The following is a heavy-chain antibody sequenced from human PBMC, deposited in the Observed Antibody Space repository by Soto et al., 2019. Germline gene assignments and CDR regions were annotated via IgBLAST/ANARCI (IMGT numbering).Heavy chain of an antibody. V-gene: IGHV3-23*01. CDR2: IIDRGSST. Sequence: EVHLLESGGGLVQPGGSLRLSCAASGFTFSSCAMGWVRQAPGKGLEWVSDIIDRGSSTYYADSVKGRFTISRDNSKSTLYLQMNSLRAADTALYYCAKGRSYYYYYGVDVGGQGTTVTVSS. CDR1: GFTFSSCA. J-gene: IGHJ6*02. CDR3: AKGRSYYYYYGVDV.